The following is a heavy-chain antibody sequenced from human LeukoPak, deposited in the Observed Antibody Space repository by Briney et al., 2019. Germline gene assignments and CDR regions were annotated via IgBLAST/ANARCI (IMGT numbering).Heavy chain of an antibody. J-gene: IGHJ5*02. Sequence: SSDTLSLTCTVSGGSISSSSYYWGWVRQPPGKGLEWIVSNYYSGSIYYNPALKSRVTISVDPSKNQFSLKLSSVTAADTAVYYCARLGDGYNFWSTPEQNWFDRGGQGTLVTVSS. V-gene: IGHV4-39*01. CDR3: ARLGDGYNFWSTPEQNWFDR. CDR2: NYYSGSI. CDR1: GGSISSSSYY. D-gene: IGHD5-24*01.